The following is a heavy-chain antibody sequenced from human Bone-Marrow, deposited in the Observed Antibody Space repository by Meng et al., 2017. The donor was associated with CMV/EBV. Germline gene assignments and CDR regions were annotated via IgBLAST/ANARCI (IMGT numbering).Heavy chain of an antibody. J-gene: IGHJ4*02. CDR1: GFTFSSYA. Sequence: GGSLRLSCAAPGFTFSSYAMHWVRQAPGKGLEWVAVISYDGSNKYYADSVKGRFTISRDNSKNTLYLQMNSLRAEDTAGYYCARDKTPYCSSTSCYTDLGEYYFDYWGQGTLVTVSS. V-gene: IGHV3-30-3*01. CDR3: ARDKTPYCSSTSCYTDLGEYYFDY. CDR2: ISYDGSNK. D-gene: IGHD2-2*02.